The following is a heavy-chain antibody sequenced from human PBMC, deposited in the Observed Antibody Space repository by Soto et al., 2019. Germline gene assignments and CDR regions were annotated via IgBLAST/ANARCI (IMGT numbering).Heavy chain of an antibody. CDR3: AGPPELTRIYYYYGMDV. J-gene: IGHJ6*02. CDR1: GGTFSSYA. Sequence: QVQLVQSGAEVKKPGSSVKVYCKASGGTFSSYAISWVRQAPGQGLEWMGGIILILATSDYAQKFQGRVTITVEESTSTAYMELSRLRSEDTAVYYFAGPPELTRIYYYYGMDVWGQGTTVTVSS. CDR2: IILILATS. D-gene: IGHD1-7*01. V-gene: IGHV1-69*11.